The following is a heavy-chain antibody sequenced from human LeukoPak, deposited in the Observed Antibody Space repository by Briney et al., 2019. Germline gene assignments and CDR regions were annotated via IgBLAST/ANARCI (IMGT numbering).Heavy chain of an antibody. D-gene: IGHD3-3*01. J-gene: IGHJ6*03. Sequence: PSGTLSLTCAVYGGSFSGYYWSWIRQPPGKGLEWIGEINHSGSTNYNPSLKSRVTISVDTSKNQFSLKLSSVTAADTAVYYCARRAYYDFWSGYAPPRSKYYYYMDVWGKGTTVTVSS. CDR1: GGSFSGYY. CDR2: INHSGST. V-gene: IGHV4-34*01. CDR3: ARRAYYDFWSGYAPPRSKYYYYMDV.